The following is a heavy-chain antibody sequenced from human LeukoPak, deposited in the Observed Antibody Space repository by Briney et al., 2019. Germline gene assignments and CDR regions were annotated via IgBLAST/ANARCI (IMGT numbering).Heavy chain of an antibody. Sequence: SVKVSCKASGGTFSSYAISWVRQAPGQGLEWMGGIIPIFGTANYAQKFQGRVTITADESTSTAYMELSSLRSEDTAVYYCARVIALSGMTGTTYYFDYWGQGTLVTVSS. CDR2: IIPIFGTA. CDR1: GGTFSSYA. J-gene: IGHJ4*02. D-gene: IGHD1-7*01. V-gene: IGHV1-69*13. CDR3: ARVIALSGMTGTTYYFDY.